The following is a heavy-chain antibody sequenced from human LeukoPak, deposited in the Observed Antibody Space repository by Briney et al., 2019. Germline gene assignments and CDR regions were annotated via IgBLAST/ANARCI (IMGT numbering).Heavy chain of an antibody. CDR1: GGSISTTTYY. V-gene: IGHV4-39*02. Sequence: SETLSLTCTVSGGSISTTTYYWGWIRQPPGKGLEWIGNIYYSGSTYYNPSLKSRVTISVDTSKNQFFLKLSSVTAADTAVYYCAREKLAYCGTTSCYEGYYFDYWGQGTLVSASS. J-gene: IGHJ4*02. CDR2: IYYSGST. D-gene: IGHD2-2*01. CDR3: AREKLAYCGTTSCYEGYYFDY.